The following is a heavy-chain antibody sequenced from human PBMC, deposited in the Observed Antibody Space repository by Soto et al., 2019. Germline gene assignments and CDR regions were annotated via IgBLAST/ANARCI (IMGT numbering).Heavy chain of an antibody. Sequence: SETLSLTCAVYGGSFSGYYWSWIRQPPGKGLEWIGEINHSGSTNYNPSLKSRVTISVDTSKNQFSLKLSSVTAADTAVYYCARGRAALRFLEWSYSAYPQLRPVFAYWARGTLVPVSA. D-gene: IGHD3-3*01. J-gene: IGHJ4*02. CDR1: GGSFSGYY. CDR3: ARGRAALRFLEWSYSAYPQLRPVFAY. V-gene: IGHV4-34*01. CDR2: INHSGST.